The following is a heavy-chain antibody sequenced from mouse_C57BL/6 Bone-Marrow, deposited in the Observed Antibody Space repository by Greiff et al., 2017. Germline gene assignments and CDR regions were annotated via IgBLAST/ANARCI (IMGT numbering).Heavy chain of an antibody. V-gene: IGHV1-9*01. CDR3: ARVTTVGPYAMDY. CDR1: GYTFTGYW. D-gene: IGHD1-1*01. J-gene: IGHJ4*01. CDR2: ILPGSGST. Sequence: VKLPESGAELMKPGASVKLSCKATGYTFTGYWIEWVKQRPGNGLEWIGEILPGSGSTNNNEQFKGKATCTADTTSNTAYMQLSSLTTEDSAIYYCARVTTVGPYAMDYWGQGTSVTVSS.